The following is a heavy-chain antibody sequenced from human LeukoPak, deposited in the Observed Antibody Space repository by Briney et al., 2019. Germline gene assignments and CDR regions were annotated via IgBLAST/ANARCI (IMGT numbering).Heavy chain of an antibody. Sequence: SQTLSLTCTVSGGSISSGDYYWSWIRQPPGKGLEWIGYIYYSGSTYYNPSLKSRVTISVDTSKNQFSLELTSVTAADTAVYYCARRYCSSLGCHKTINWFDPWGQGTLVTVSS. D-gene: IGHD2-2*01. CDR3: ARRYCSSLGCHKTINWFDP. CDR2: IYYSGST. V-gene: IGHV4-30-4*01. J-gene: IGHJ5*02. CDR1: GGSISSGDYY.